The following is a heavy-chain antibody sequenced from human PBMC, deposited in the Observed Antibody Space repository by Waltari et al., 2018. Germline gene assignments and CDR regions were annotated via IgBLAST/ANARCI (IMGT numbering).Heavy chain of an antibody. CDR1: GFTFSSYS. CDR3: ARDYRYYDILTGYYMHYYYGMDV. CDR2: ISSSSSYI. D-gene: IGHD3-9*01. V-gene: IGHV3-21*01. Sequence: EVQLVESGGGLVKPGGSLRLSCAASGFTFSSYSRNWVRQAPGKGLEWVPSISSSSSYIYYADSVKGRFTISRDNAKNSLYLQMNSLRAEDTAVYYCARDYRYYDILTGYYMHYYYGMDVWGQGTTVTVSS. J-gene: IGHJ6*02.